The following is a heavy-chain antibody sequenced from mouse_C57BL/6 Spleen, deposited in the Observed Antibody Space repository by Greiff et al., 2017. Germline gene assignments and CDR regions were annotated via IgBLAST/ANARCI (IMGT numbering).Heavy chain of an antibody. V-gene: IGHV7-3*01. Sequence: EVKLMESGGGLVQPGGSLSLSCAASGFTFTDYYMSWVRQPPGKALEWLGFIRNKANGYTTEYSASVKGRFTISRDNSQSILYLQMNALRAEDSATYYCARYKGSNLYYYAMDYWGQGTSVTVSS. D-gene: IGHD2-5*01. J-gene: IGHJ4*01. CDR1: GFTFTDYY. CDR3: ARYKGSNLYYYAMDY. CDR2: IRNKANGYTT.